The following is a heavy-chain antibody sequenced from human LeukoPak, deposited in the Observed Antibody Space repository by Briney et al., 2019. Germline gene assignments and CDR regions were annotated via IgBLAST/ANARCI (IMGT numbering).Heavy chain of an antibody. Sequence: PSEALSLTCTVSGGSISSYYWSWIRQPPGKGLEWIGHIYYSGSTNYNPSLKSRVTISVDTSKNQLSLKLSSVTAADTAVYYCARLAAYNWNAWFDPWRQGTLVTVSS. D-gene: IGHD1-1*01. CDR2: IYYSGST. CDR1: GGSISSYY. J-gene: IGHJ5*02. CDR3: ARLAAYNWNAWFDP. V-gene: IGHV4-59*01.